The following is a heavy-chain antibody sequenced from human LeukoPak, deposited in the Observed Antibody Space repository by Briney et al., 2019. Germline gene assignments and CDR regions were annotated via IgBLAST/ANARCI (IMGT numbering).Heavy chain of an antibody. CDR2: INYSGST. CDR3: ARHSSGWYWGGSGLDV. CDR1: GGGSISSGNYY. D-gene: IGHD6-19*01. Sequence: SETLSLTCIVSGGGSISSGNYYWAWIRQPPEKGLEWIGSINYSGSTLCTPSLQIRVTISVDTSKDQFSLRWSSETAADTAIYFCARHSSGWYWGGSGLDVWGQGTRVIVSS. V-gene: IGHV4-39*01. J-gene: IGHJ6*02.